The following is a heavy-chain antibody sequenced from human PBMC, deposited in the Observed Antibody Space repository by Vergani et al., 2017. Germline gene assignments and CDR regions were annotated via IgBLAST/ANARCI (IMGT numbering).Heavy chain of an antibody. Sequence: EVQLVESGGVVVQPGGSLRLSCTASGFTFDDYSMHWVRQAPGKGLEWVSLISWDGTNTYYADSMKGRFTISRDNSKNSLYLQMNSLGTEETALYFCAKDIGYSGVLGYFDYRGQGTLVTVSS. CDR1: GFTFDDYS. D-gene: IGHD5-12*01. V-gene: IGHV3-43*01. CDR2: ISWDGTNT. J-gene: IGHJ4*02. CDR3: AKDIGYSGVLGYFDY.